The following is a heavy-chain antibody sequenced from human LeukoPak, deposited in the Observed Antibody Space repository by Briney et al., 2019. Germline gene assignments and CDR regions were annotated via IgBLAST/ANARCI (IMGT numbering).Heavy chain of an antibody. V-gene: IGHV3-64D*06. CDR1: GFTFSRYA. CDR3: VKDGSGSYYTYYFDY. Sequence: PGGSLRLSCSAPGFTFSRYAMDWVGQAPGKGLKYVSAISSIGGSTYYADSVKGRFTISRDNSKNTLYLQMSSLRAEDTAVYYCVKDGSGSYYTYYFDYWGQGTLVTVSS. CDR2: ISSIGGST. J-gene: IGHJ4*02. D-gene: IGHD3-10*01.